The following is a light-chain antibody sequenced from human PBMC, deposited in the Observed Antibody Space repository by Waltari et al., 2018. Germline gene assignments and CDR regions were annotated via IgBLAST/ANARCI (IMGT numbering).Light chain of an antibody. CDR1: TNDLGSYNY. Sequence: SALTQPRSVSGSPGQSVTIHCTGTTNDLGSYNYVSWYQQHPGKAPKLIILDVTKRPSGVPDRLSGSKSGNTASLTISGLRAEDEAEYYCCSYAGSYTWVFGGGTKLTVV. J-gene: IGLJ3*02. CDR2: DVT. V-gene: IGLV2-11*01. CDR3: CSYAGSYTWV.